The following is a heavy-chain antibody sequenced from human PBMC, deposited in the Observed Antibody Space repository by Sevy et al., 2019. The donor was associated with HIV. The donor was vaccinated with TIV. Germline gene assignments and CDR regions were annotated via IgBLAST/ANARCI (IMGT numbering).Heavy chain of an antibody. D-gene: IGHD1-26*01. CDR2: ISGSGNTI. CDR3: SRDLRLSGIYRSDY. Sequence: GGSLRLSCAASGFTFNSYDMNWVRRAPGKGLEWFSYISGSGNTIYYADSVKGRFTISRDNAKKSLSLQMNSLRAEDTAVYYCSRDLRLSGIYRSDYWGQGTLVTVSS. CDR1: GFTFNSYD. J-gene: IGHJ4*02. V-gene: IGHV3-48*03.